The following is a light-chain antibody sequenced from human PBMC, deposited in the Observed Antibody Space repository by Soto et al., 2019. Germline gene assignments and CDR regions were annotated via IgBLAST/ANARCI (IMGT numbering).Light chain of an antibody. CDR3: QKYSSVIT. Sequence: DIQMTQSPSSLSASVGDGVTITCRASQGISNFLAWYQQKPGKVPKLLISAASTLQSGVPSRFSGSGSGTDFTLTITSIQPEDVATYYCQKYSSVITFGQGTRLEI. V-gene: IGKV1-27*01. CDR2: AAS. CDR1: QGISNF. J-gene: IGKJ5*01.